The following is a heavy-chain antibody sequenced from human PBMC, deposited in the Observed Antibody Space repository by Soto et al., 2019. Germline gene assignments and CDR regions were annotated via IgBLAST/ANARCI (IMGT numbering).Heavy chain of an antibody. D-gene: IGHD5-12*01. CDR1: GGSVSTDSLY. Sequence: SETLSLTCTVSGGSVSTDSLYWHWIRQPPGKGLEWIGYIYFGGSTNYNSSLESRVGISGDTSKNQFSLTLASVTAADTAVYYCARGRRGYSGYEYFEYSGQGALVTVSS. J-gene: IGHJ4*02. V-gene: IGHV4-61*01. CDR3: ARGRRGYSGYEYFEY. CDR2: IYFGGST.